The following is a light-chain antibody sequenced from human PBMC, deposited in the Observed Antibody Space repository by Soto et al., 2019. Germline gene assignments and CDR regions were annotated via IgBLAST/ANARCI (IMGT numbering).Light chain of an antibody. Sequence: QSALTQPPSASGSPGRSVTISCTGTSSDVGGYDYVSWFQQHPGKAPKLIIYEVTNRPSGVPDRFSASKSGNTASLTVSGLQAEDEADYYCSSFVAGNNYWVFGGGTKLTVL. CDR1: SSDVGGYDY. CDR3: SSFVAGNNYWV. J-gene: IGLJ3*02. CDR2: EVT. V-gene: IGLV2-8*01.